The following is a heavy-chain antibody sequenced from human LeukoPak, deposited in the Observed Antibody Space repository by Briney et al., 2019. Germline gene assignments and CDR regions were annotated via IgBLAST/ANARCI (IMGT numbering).Heavy chain of an antibody. J-gene: IGHJ4*02. CDR3: VRDKGDGTRPSSERFDY. D-gene: IGHD5-24*01. CDR2: IYNSGST. V-gene: IGHV4-59*01. Sequence: SETLSLTCTVSGGSISGYYWSWIRQPPGKGLEWIGSIYNSGSTNYNPSLKSRAAISVDASKNQFSLNLTSVTAADTAVYYCVRDKGDGTRPSSERFDYWGQGTLVTVSS. CDR1: GGSISGYY.